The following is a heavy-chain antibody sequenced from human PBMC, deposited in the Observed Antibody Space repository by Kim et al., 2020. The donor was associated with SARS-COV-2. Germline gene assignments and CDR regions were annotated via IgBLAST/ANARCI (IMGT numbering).Heavy chain of an antibody. CDR3: ARVGLLGYNGYDVDY. Sequence: NPPLESRVTLSVDTSKNQFSLNLGSGTAADTAVYYCARVGLLGYNGYDVDYWGQGTLVTVSS. V-gene: IGHV4-59*01. D-gene: IGHD5-12*01. J-gene: IGHJ4*02.